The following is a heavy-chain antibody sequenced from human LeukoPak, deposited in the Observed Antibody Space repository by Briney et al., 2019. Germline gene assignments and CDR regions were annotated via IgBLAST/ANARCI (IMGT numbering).Heavy chain of an antibody. Sequence: PGGSLRLSCAASGFTFSSYEMNWVRQAPGKGLEWIGEINHRGSTNYNPSLKRRVTMSLDTSKNQFSLKLSSVTAADTAVYYCARHRENWYYYDSSGYYDYWGQGTLVTVSS. CDR3: ARHRENWYYYDSSGYYDY. J-gene: IGHJ4*02. V-gene: IGHV4-34*01. CDR1: GFTFSSYE. D-gene: IGHD3-22*01. CDR2: INHRGST.